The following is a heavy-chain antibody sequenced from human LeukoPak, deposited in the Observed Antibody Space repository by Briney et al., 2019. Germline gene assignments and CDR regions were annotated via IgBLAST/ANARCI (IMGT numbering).Heavy chain of an antibody. CDR1: GGSISSYY. CDR3: ARATPRGTMVRGVIKGVDWFDP. D-gene: IGHD3-10*01. Sequence: PSETLSLTCTVSGGSISSYYWSWIRQPPGKGLEWVGYIYYSGSTTYNPSLKSRVTISVDTSKNQFSLKLSSVTAADTAVYYCARATPRGTMVRGVIKGVDWFDPWGQGTLVTVSS. CDR2: IYYSGST. V-gene: IGHV4-59*08. J-gene: IGHJ5*02.